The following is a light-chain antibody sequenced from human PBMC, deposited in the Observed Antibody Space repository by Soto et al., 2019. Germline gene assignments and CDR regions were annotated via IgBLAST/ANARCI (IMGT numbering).Light chain of an antibody. CDR1: QSVLYSSNNKDY. V-gene: IGKV4-1*01. J-gene: IGKJ3*01. Sequence: DIVMTQSPDSLAVSLGARATINCKSSQSVLYSSNNKDYLAWYQQKPGPPPELLIYLASTRESGGPDRFSGSGSGTDFTLTISSLRAEDVAVYYCEQDDSSPQFTFGPGTKVDIK. CDR3: EQDDSSPQFT. CDR2: LAS.